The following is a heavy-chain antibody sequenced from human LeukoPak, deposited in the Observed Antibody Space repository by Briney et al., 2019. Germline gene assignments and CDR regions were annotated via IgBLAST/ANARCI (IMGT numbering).Heavy chain of an antibody. J-gene: IGHJ3*02. Sequence: PSETLSLTCTVSGGSISSGGYYWSWIRQPPGKGLEWIGYIYHSGSTYYNPSLKSRVTISVDRSKNQFSLKLSSVTAADTAVYYCARGATSDCSSTSCPLGIWGQGTMVTVSS. CDR3: ARGATSDCSSTSCPLGI. D-gene: IGHD2-2*01. V-gene: IGHV4-30-2*01. CDR2: IYHSGST. CDR1: GGSISSGGYY.